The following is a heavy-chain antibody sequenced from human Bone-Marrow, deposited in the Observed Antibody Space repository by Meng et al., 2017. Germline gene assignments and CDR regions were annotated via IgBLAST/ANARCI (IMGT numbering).Heavy chain of an antibody. D-gene: IGHD3-22*01. V-gene: IGHV5-51*01. Sequence: GESLKISCPGSGYRFTSYSVAWVRQVPGKGLEWMWVICPGDSDTGYSPSFQGQVMFSADTSLNTIYLQWSSLKASDTAMYYCARRLGGSGSRRSYYLDSWGQGTLVTVSS. J-gene: IGHJ4*02. CDR2: ICPGDSDT. CDR1: GYRFTSYS. CDR3: ARRLGGSGSRRSYYLDS.